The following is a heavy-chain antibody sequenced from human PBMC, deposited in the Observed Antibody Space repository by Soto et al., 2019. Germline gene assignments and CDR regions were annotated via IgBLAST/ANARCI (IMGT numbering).Heavy chain of an antibody. CDR1: GFSLSTYN. CDR2: ISSSSGTK. D-gene: IGHD6-19*01. Sequence: EVQLVESGGGLVQPGGSLRLSCAASGFSLSTYNMNWVRQAPGKGLQWISYISSSSGTKYYADSVKGRFTISRDNAKNSLYLQMNILRAEDTAISYCAREGGTGYSSGWYAGWGQGTLVTVSS. V-gene: IGHV3-48*01. J-gene: IGHJ4*02. CDR3: AREGGTGYSSGWYAG.